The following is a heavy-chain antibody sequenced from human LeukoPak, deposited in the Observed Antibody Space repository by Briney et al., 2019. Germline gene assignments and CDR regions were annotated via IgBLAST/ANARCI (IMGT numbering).Heavy chain of an antibody. CDR3: ATTGATIIDY. CDR2: INHSGST. J-gene: IGHJ4*02. D-gene: IGHD5-12*01. V-gene: IGHV4-34*01. Sequence: SETLSLTCAVYGGSFSGYYGSWIRQPPGKGLEWIGEINHSGSTNYNPSLKSRVTISVDTSKNQFSLKLSSVTAADTAVYYCATTGATIIDYWGQGTLVTVSS. CDR1: GGSFSGYY.